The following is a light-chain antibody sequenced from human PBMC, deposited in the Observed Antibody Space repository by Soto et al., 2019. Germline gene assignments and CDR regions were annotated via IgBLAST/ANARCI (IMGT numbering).Light chain of an antibody. CDR3: QQYHDWPRT. CDR2: YAS. V-gene: IGKV3-15*01. Sequence: EIVMTQSPATLSVSPGERATLSCRATQSVSTNLAWYQHKPGQAPKLLIYYASTRATGIPATFSGSGSGTEFTLTIRSLQSEDSALYCCQQYHDWPRTFGGGTKVEIK. J-gene: IGKJ4*01. CDR1: QSVSTN.